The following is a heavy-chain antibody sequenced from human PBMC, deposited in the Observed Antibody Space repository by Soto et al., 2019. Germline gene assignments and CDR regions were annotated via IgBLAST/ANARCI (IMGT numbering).Heavy chain of an antibody. J-gene: IGHJ4*02. CDR2: INHSGST. V-gene: IGHV4-34*01. CDR1: GGSFSGYY. Sequence: QVQLQQWGAGLLKPSETLSLTCAVYGGSFSGYYWSWIRKPPGKGLEWIGEINHSGSTNYNPSLKSRVTISVDTSKNQFSLKLSSVTAADTAVYYCARSARVYFDYWGQGTLVTVSS. CDR3: ARSARVYFDY.